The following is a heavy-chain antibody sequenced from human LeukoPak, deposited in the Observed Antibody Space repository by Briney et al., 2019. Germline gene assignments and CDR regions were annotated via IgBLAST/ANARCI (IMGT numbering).Heavy chain of an antibody. CDR1: GGSIGSYY. V-gene: IGHV4-59*01. CDR2: IHYSGST. D-gene: IGHD4-11*01. J-gene: IGHJ2*01. Sequence: KASETLSLTCTVSGGSIGSYYWSRIRQPPGKGLEWIGYIHYSGSTNHNPSLKSRVTISIDTSKNQISLRLTSVTAADTAVYYCAGYGNYWDWYFDLWGRGTLVTVSS. CDR3: AGYGNYWDWYFDL.